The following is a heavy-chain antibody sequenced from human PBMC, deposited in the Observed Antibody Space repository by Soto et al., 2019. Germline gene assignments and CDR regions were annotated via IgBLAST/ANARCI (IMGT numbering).Heavy chain of an antibody. CDR2: IIPSTGST. CDR3: ARGGSSSDY. Sequence: QVQLVQSGAEVKKPGSSVKVSCKAFGGTFSTYAVSWVRQAPGQGLEWVGGIIPSTGSTNHAQKFQGRVTITADDSTRTVYMELTSLSSDDTAVYYCARGGSSSDYWGQGTLVTVSS. V-gene: IGHV1-69*12. J-gene: IGHJ4*02. D-gene: IGHD6-13*01. CDR1: GGTFSTYA.